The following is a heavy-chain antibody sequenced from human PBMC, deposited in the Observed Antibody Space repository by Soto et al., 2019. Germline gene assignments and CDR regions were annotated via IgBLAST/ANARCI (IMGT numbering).Heavy chain of an antibody. CDR2: VYWDDDK. J-gene: IGHJ4*02. V-gene: IGHV2-5*02. CDR3: AHLLVSTLDFDY. CDR1: GFSLSTNGVA. D-gene: IGHD2-8*02. Sequence: QITLKESGPTLVKPTQTLTLTCTFSGFSLSTNGVALGWIRQPPGQALEWLALVYWDDDKRYSPSLKSRLTITQDTSKNQVVLTMTNMHPVDTATYSCAHLLVSTLDFDYWGQGTLVTVSS.